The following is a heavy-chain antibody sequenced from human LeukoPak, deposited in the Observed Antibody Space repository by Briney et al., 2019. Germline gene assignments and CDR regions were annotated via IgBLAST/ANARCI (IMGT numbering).Heavy chain of an antibody. J-gene: IGHJ3*02. V-gene: IGHV4-59*01. Sequence: SETLSLTCNVSGGSISSYYWSWVRQPPGKGLEWIGYIYYSGSTNYNPSLKSRVTISADTSKNLLSLELRSVSAADTAVYYCARDSLYSGSRFDAFDIWGQGTIVTVSS. CDR1: GGSISSYY. CDR2: IYYSGST. D-gene: IGHD1-26*01. CDR3: ARDSLYSGSRFDAFDI.